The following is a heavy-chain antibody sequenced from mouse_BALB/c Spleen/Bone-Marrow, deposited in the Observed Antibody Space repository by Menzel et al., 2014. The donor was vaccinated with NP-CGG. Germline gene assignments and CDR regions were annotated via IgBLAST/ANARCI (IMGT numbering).Heavy chain of an antibody. CDR2: INPSTGYT. Sequence: VQLQQTGAELAKPGASVKMSCKASGYTFTNYWMHWVKQRPGQGLEWIGYINPSTGYTEYNQKFKDKATLTADKSSSTAYMQLSSLTSEDSAVYYCARSGGYDGFSYWGQGTTLTVSS. D-gene: IGHD2-2*01. CDR1: GYTFTNYW. J-gene: IGHJ2*01. V-gene: IGHV1-7*01. CDR3: ARSGGYDGFSY.